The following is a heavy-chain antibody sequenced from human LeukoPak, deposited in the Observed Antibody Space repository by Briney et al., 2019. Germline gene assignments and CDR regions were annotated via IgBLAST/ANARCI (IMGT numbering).Heavy chain of an antibody. CDR2: IKQDGSEK. D-gene: IGHD2-15*01. CDR3: AREVVSTPSYFDS. CDR1: GFTFSSYW. Sequence: PGGSLRLSCAASGFTFSSYWMSWVRQAPGKGLEWVANIKQDGSEKYYVDSVKGRFTISRDNAKNSLYLQMNSLRAEDTAVYYCAREVVSTPSYFDSWGQGTLVTVSS. J-gene: IGHJ4*02. V-gene: IGHV3-7*03.